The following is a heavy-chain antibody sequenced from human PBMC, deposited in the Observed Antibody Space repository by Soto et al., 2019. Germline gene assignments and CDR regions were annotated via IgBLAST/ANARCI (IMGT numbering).Heavy chain of an antibody. CDR1: GYTFTKYG. D-gene: IGHD2-8*01. CDR3: ARDLNIVLKGLRYYFDY. J-gene: IGHJ4*02. V-gene: IGHV1-18*01. Sequence: QVQLVQPGAEVKKPGASVKVSCKASGYTFTKYGFTWVRQAPGQGLEWMGWISGYNGNTNYAQKFQDRVTMTTDTSTSTAYMELSSLRSDDTAVYYCARDLNIVLKGLRYYFDYWGQGTLVTVSS. CDR2: ISGYNGNT.